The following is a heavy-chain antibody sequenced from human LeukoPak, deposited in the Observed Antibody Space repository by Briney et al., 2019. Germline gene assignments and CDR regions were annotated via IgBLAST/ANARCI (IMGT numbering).Heavy chain of an antibody. J-gene: IGHJ4*02. CDR1: GGSVSSSSYY. CDR2: IYYSGST. D-gene: IGHD4-17*01. V-gene: IGHV4-39*01. CDR3: ARPYGSAGLD. Sequence: SETLSLSCTVSGGSVSSSSYYWGWIRQPPGKGLEWIGSIYYSGSTYYNPSLKSRVTISVDTSKNQFSLKLSSVTAADTAVYYCARPYGSAGLDWGQGTLVTVSS.